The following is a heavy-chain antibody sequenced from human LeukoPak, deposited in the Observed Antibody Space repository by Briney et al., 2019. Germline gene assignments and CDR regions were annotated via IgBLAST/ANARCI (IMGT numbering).Heavy chain of an antibody. CDR2: ISVSGADT. D-gene: IGHD4-11*01. J-gene: IGHJ4*02. V-gene: IGHV3-23*01. CDR3: AIKQFYFEN. Sequence: GGSLRLSCAASGFTFTNYGVGWVRQAPGKGLEWISSISVSGADTYYADSVKGRFTVSRDNSKNTLYLQMNSLRADDTALYYCAIKQFYFENWGQGTLVIVSS. CDR1: GFTFTNYG.